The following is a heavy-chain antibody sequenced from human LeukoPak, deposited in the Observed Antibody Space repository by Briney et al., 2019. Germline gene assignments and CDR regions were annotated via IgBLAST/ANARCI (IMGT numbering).Heavy chain of an antibody. CDR1: GGTFSSYT. D-gene: IGHD2-15*01. V-gene: IGHV1-69*02. CDR3: ASPPGYCSGGSCYHGFDY. J-gene: IGHJ4*02. Sequence: SVKVSCKASGGTFSSYTISWVRQAPGQGLEWMGRIIPILGIANYARKFQGRVTITADKSTSTAYMELSSLRSEDTAVYYCASPPGYCSGGSCYHGFDYWGQGTLVTVSS. CDR2: IIPILGIA.